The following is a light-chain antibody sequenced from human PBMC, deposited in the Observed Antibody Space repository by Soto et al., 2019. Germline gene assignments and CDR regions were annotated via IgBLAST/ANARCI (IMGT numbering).Light chain of an antibody. CDR2: EVN. Sequence: QSVLAQPASVSGSAGQSVTISCTGPRSDIGDSNFISWYQHPPGKAPRLLIYEVNNRPSGVSKRFSGSKAGNTASLTISGLLDDDEADYFCASFRSGTILVFGSGTKVTVL. CDR3: ASFRSGTILV. CDR1: RSDIGDSNF. V-gene: IGLV2-14*01. J-gene: IGLJ1*01.